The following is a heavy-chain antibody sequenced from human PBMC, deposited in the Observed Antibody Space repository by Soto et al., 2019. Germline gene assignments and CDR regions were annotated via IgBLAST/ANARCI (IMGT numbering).Heavy chain of an antibody. CDR1: IGSITSTNW. Sequence: QVQLQQSGPGLVKPSGTLSLTCAVSIGSITSTNWWTWVRQPPGKELEWLGEIYHTGSTNYNPSLTIRITLSVDKSKNQFSLRLFSVTAADTAIYYCGAHAGATYGPLDYWGRGTLVTVSS. D-gene: IGHD4-17*01. CDR2: IYHTGST. V-gene: IGHV4-4*02. CDR3: GAHAGATYGPLDY. J-gene: IGHJ4*02.